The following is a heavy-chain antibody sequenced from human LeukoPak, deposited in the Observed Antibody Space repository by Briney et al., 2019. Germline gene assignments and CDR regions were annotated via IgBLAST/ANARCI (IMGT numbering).Heavy chain of an antibody. CDR2: IRSNVYGGKT. Sequence: TGGSLRLSCTASGFSLGDYAMSWVRQAPGKGLEWVGLIRSNVYGGKTEYAASVKGRFSISREDSKSIANLHMNSLKTDDTAVYFCTTSLRSGWYRGFDYWGQGTLVTVSS. D-gene: IGHD6-19*01. J-gene: IGHJ4*02. CDR3: TTSLRSGWYRGFDY. CDR1: GFSLGDYA. V-gene: IGHV3-49*04.